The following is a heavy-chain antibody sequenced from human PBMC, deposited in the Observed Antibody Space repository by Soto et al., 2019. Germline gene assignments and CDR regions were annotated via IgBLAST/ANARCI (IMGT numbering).Heavy chain of an antibody. CDR3: AKDGIVVVPAAMTFFAY. CDR1: GFTFSSYA. V-gene: IGHV3-23*01. J-gene: IGHJ4*02. Sequence: GGSLRLSCAASGFTFSSYAMSWVRQAPGKGLEWVSAISGSGGSTYYADSVKGRFTISRDNSKNTLYLQMNSLRAEDTAVYYCAKDGIVVVPAAMTFFAYWGQGTLVTVSS. CDR2: ISGSGGST. D-gene: IGHD2-2*01.